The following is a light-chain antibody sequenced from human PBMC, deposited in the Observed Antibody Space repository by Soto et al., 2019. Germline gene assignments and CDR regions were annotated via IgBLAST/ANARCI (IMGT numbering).Light chain of an antibody. CDR3: SSYAGSSKV. V-gene: IGLV2-8*01. CDR1: SSDVGGYNY. CDR2: EVT. J-gene: IGLJ1*01. Sequence: QSVLTQPPSASGSPGQSVAISCTGTSSDVGGYNYVSWYQQHPGKAPKLMIYEVTKRPSGVPDRFSGSKSGNTAYLTVSGLQAEDEADYYCSSYAGSSKVVGNGTKLTVL.